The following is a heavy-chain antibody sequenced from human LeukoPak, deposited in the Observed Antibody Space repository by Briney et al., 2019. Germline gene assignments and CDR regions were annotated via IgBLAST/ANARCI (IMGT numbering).Heavy chain of an antibody. Sequence: GGSLRLSCAASGFTFSNAWTSWVRQAPGEGLEWVGRIKSKTDGGTTDYAAPVKGRFTISRDDSKNTLYLQMNSLKTEDTAVYYCTTVYGYGSGIDWGQGTLVTVSS. J-gene: IGHJ4*02. CDR2: IKSKTDGGTT. D-gene: IGHD3-10*01. CDR3: TTVYGYGSGID. V-gene: IGHV3-15*01. CDR1: GFTFSNAW.